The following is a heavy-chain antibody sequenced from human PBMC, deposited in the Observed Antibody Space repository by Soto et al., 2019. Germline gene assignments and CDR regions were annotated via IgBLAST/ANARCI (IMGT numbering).Heavy chain of an antibody. V-gene: IGHV4-39*01. J-gene: IGHJ3*02. Sequence: QLQLQESGPGLVKPSETLSLNCTVSGGSISSSNYYWGWIRQPPGKGLEWIGSIYYPGSTYYNPSLKSRVPISVDTSKNQFSLNLSSVTAADTAVYYCARGVLGDAFDIWGQGPTVTVSS. CDR1: GGSISSSNYY. CDR3: ARGVLGDAFDI. D-gene: IGHD3-10*02. CDR2: IYYPGST.